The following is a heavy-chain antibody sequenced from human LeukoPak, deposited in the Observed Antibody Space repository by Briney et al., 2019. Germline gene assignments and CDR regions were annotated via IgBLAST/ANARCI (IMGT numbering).Heavy chain of an antibody. Sequence: GGSLRLSCAASGFTFSDYYMSWIRQAPGKGLEWVSCIGSSGGTEYYADSVKGRFTISRDNARNSLYLQMNSLRAEDTAVYFCARDTVDGYIYFDYWGQGTLVTVSS. CDR3: ARDTVDGYIYFDY. J-gene: IGHJ4*02. CDR2: IGSSGGTE. CDR1: GFTFSDYY. D-gene: IGHD5-12*01. V-gene: IGHV3-11*01.